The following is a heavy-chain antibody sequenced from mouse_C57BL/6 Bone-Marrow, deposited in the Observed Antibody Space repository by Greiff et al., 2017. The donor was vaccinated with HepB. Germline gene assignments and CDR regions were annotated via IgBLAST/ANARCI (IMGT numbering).Heavy chain of an antibody. V-gene: IGHV1-81*01. CDR3: ARGDYGSFYAMDY. CDR2: IYPRSGNT. D-gene: IGHD1-1*01. J-gene: IGHJ4*01. Sequence: QVQLQQPGAELVRPGSSVKLSCKASGYTFTSYGISWVKQRTGQGLEWIGEIYPRSGNTYYNEKFKGKATLTADKSSSTAYMELRSLTSEDSAVYFCARGDYGSFYAMDYWGQGTSVTVSS. CDR1: GYTFTSYG.